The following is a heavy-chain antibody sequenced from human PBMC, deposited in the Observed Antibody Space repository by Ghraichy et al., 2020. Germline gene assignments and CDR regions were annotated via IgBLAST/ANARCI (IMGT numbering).Heavy chain of an antibody. CDR3: ARGDYSGSGRNYFYVDA. CDR1: GFTFSTYT. CDR2: ISSDGGFR. V-gene: IGHV3-30*04. Sequence: GGSLRLSCAASGFTFSTYTLHWVRQAPGKGLEWVAVISSDGGFRYYADSVKGRFTISRDNSENKLYLQMNSLRSDDTAVFYCARGDYSGSGRNYFYVDAWGTGTTVTVSS. J-gene: IGHJ6*03. D-gene: IGHD3-10*01.